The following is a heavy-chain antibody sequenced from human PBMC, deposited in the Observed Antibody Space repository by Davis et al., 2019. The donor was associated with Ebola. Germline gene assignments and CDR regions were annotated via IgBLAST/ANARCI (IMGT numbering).Heavy chain of an antibody. CDR1: GFPLDDYA. V-gene: IGHV3-9*01. CDR3: VKGIDGTILGYGMDV. Sequence: PGGSLRLSCAASGFPLDDYALYWVRQAPGKGLEWVSGIRWNSARKGYADSVKGRFTISRDNAKNFLSLQMNSLRSEDTAWYYCVKGIDGTILGYGMDVWGQGTTVTVSS. J-gene: IGHJ6*02. D-gene: IGHD3-3*01. CDR2: IRWNSARK.